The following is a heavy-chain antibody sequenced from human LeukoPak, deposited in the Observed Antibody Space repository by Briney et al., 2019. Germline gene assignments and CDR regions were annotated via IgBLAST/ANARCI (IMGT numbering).Heavy chain of an antibody. D-gene: IGHD2-15*01. V-gene: IGHV3-30*03. Sequence: RSGRSLRLSCAASGFTFSSYGMHWVRQAPGKGLEWVAVISYDGSNKYYGDSVKGRFTISRDNSKNTLFLQMSSLRAEDTAVYYCSWELLRWGQGTLVTVSS. CDR1: GFTFSSYG. CDR2: ISYDGSNK. CDR3: SWELLR. J-gene: IGHJ4*02.